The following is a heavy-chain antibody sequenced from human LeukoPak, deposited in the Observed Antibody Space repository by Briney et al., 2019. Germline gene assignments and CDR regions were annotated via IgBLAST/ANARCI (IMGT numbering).Heavy chain of an antibody. CDR1: GYTFTGYY. CDR2: INPNSGGT. Sequence: ASVKVSCKASGYTFTGYYMHWVRQAPGQGLEWMGWINPNSGGTNYAQKFQGWVTMTRDTSISTAYMELSRLRSDDTAVHYCARGGDYENYYYGMDVWGQGTTVTVSS. V-gene: IGHV1-2*04. J-gene: IGHJ6*02. D-gene: IGHD4-17*01. CDR3: ARGGDYENYYYGMDV.